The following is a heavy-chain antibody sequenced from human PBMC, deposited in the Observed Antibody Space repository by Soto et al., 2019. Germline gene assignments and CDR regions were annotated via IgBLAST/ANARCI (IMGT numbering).Heavy chain of an antibody. V-gene: IGHV3-49*04. Sequence: PGGSLRLSCTASGFTFGDYAMSWVRQAPGKGLEWVGFIRSKAYGGTTEYAASVKGRFTISRDDSKSIAYLQMNSLKTEDTAVYYCTTKHWVYGDYENFDYWGQGTLVTVSS. J-gene: IGHJ4*02. D-gene: IGHD4-17*01. CDR2: IRSKAYGGTT. CDR1: GFTFGDYA. CDR3: TTKHWVYGDYENFDY.